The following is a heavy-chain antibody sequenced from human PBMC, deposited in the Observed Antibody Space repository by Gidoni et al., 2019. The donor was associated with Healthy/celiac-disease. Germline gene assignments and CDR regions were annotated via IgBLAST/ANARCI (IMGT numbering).Heavy chain of an antibody. CDR1: GGSISSSSSY. D-gene: IGHD6-13*01. CDR3: ASQPGSSWLNWFAP. J-gene: IGHJ5*02. Sequence: QLLLQESGPGLVKPSETLSLTCTVSGGSISSSSSYWGWIRQPPGKGLAWIGTIHYSGSTYYNPSLKSRVTISVDTSKNQLSLKLSSVTAADTAIYYCASQPGSSWLNWFAPWGQGTLVTVSS. CDR2: IHYSGST. V-gene: IGHV4-39*01.